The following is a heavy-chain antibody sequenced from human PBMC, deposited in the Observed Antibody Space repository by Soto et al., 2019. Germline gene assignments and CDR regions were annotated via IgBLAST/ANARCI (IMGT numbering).Heavy chain of an antibody. V-gene: IGHV3-30-3*01. CDR1: GFTFSSYA. J-gene: IGHJ4*02. CDR3: ARDTYTFDY. CDR2: ISYDGSNK. Sequence: PGVSLRLSCAASGFTFSSYAMHWVRQAPGKGLEWVVVISYDGSNKYYADSVKGRFTISRDNSKNTLYLQMNSLRAEDTAVYYCARDTYTFDYWGQGTLVTVSS.